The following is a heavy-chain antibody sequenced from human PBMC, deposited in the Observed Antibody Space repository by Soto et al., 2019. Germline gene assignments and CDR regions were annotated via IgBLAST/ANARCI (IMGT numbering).Heavy chain of an antibody. V-gene: IGHV1-69*06. CDR2: IIPIFGTA. Sequence: QVQLVQSGAEVKKPGSSVKVSCKASGGTFSSYAISGVRQAPGQGLEWMGGIIPIFGTANYPQKFQGRVKITADKPKSQAYRELSSLRSEDTAGYYGARVRGVKWGYYYYGMDVWGQGTTVTVSS. CDR1: GGTFSSYA. J-gene: IGHJ6*02. D-gene: IGHD3-10*01. CDR3: ARVRGVKWGYYYYGMDV.